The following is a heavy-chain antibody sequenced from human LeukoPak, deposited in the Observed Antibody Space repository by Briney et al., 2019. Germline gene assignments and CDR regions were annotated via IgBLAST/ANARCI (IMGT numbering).Heavy chain of an antibody. Sequence: PGGSLRLSCAASGFTFSDYYMSWIRQAPGKGLEWVSYISSSGSTIYYADSVKARFTISRDKAKNSLYLQMNSLRAEDTAVYYCARVDSSSTSCYIEVANWFDPWGQGTLVTVSS. J-gene: IGHJ5*02. CDR3: ARVDSSSTSCYIEVANWFDP. CDR2: ISSSGSTI. D-gene: IGHD2-2*02. CDR1: GFTFSDYY. V-gene: IGHV3-11*01.